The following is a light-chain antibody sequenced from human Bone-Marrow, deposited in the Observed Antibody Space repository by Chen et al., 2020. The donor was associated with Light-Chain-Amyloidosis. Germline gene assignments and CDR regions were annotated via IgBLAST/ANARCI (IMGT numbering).Light chain of an antibody. CDR1: SSNLGVGYD. Sequence: QSVLTQPPSVSGAPGQRVTISCTGSSSNLGVGYDENWYQQVPGTAPKLLMFGNKNRASGVPDRFSGSKSGTAASLAIAGLQAEDEADYYCQSYDSGLSAVVFGGGTKLTVL. J-gene: IGLJ2*01. CDR2: GNK. V-gene: IGLV1-40*01. CDR3: QSYDSGLSAVV.